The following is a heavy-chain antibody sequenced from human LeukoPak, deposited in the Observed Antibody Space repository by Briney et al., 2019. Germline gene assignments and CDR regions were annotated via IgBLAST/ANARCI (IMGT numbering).Heavy chain of an antibody. Sequence: ASVKVSCKAFGYTLTSYAVNWVRQATGQGLEWMGWMNPNSGNTGYAQKIQGRVTMTRNTAISTAYMELSSLTSEDTAVYYCARARGADYWGQGTLVTVSS. V-gene: IGHV1-8*01. J-gene: IGHJ4*02. D-gene: IGHD3-10*01. CDR1: GYTLTSYA. CDR3: ARARGADY. CDR2: MNPNSGNT.